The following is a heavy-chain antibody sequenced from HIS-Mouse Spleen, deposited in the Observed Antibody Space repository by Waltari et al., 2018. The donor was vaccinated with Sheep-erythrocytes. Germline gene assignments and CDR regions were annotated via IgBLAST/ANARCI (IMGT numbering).Heavy chain of an antibody. CDR3: ARVSVAARFDY. Sequence: QLQLQESGPGLVKPSETLSLTCTVSGGSISRSRYYWRWIRQPPGKGLEWIGSIYYSGSTYYNPSLKSRVTISVDTSKNQFSLKLSSVTAADTAVYYCARVSVAARFDYWCQGTLVTVSS. CDR2: IYYSGST. J-gene: IGHJ4*02. CDR1: GGSISRSRYY. V-gene: IGHV4-39*07. D-gene: IGHD6-6*01.